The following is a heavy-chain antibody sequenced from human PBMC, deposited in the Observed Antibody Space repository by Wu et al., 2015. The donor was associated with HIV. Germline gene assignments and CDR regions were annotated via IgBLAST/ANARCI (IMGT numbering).Heavy chain of an antibody. J-gene: IGHJ3*02. Sequence: QVQLEQSGAEVKKPGASVKVSCKASGYTLSGHFLQWLRQAPGQGLEWMGWIRPNDGGTNYAQKFQGRVTMTRDMSINTAYMDLRGLTSDDTAVYYCAIRSGGDGYGGNQGAFDIWGQGTMVTVSS. CDR3: AIRSGGDGYGGNQGAFDI. CDR1: GYTLSGHF. V-gene: IGHV1-2*02. CDR2: IRPNDGGT. D-gene: IGHD4-23*01.